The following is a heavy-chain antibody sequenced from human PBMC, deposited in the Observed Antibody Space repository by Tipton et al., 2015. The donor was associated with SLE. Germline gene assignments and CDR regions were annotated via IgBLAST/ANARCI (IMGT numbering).Heavy chain of an antibody. J-gene: IGHJ3*02. CDR3: ARDQGRYSYGHAFDM. V-gene: IGHV4-59*01. CDR1: GGSISTSY. D-gene: IGHD5-18*01. Sequence: GLVKPSETLSLTCSVSGGSISTSYWSWIRQPPGGGLEWLGFIYSRGSSSYNPSLKSRITISVDMSKNQFSLKLTSVTAADTAAYYCARDQGRYSYGHAFDMWGQGTMVTVSS. CDR2: IYSRGSS.